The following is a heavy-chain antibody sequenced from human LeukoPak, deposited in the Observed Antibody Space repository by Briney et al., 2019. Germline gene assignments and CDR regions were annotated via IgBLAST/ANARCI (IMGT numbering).Heavy chain of an antibody. CDR2: ISDSAVST. Sequence: GGSLILSCAASGFAFNNYAMNWVRQAPGKGLEWVSAISDSAVSTSYAHSVKDRFTISRDNSKNTLYLQMNTLRAEDTATYYCAKDLVGVAGTGPADYWGQGTLVTVSS. J-gene: IGHJ4*02. D-gene: IGHD6-19*01. V-gene: IGHV3-23*01. CDR3: AKDLVGVAGTGPADY. CDR1: GFAFNNYA.